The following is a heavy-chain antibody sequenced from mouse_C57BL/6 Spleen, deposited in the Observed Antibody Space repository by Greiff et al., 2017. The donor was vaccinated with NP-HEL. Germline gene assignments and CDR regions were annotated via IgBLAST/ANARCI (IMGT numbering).Heavy chain of an antibody. D-gene: IGHD3-1*01. CDR2: IRNKANGYTT. CDR3: ARYQLPLYAMDY. V-gene: IGHV7-3*01. Sequence: EVKLMESGGGLVQPGGSLSLSCAASGFTFTDYYMSWVRQPPGKALEWLGFIRNKANGYTTEYSASVKGRFTISRDNSQSILYLQMNALGAEDSATYYCARYQLPLYAMDYWGQGTSVTVSS. CDR1: GFTFTDYY. J-gene: IGHJ4*01.